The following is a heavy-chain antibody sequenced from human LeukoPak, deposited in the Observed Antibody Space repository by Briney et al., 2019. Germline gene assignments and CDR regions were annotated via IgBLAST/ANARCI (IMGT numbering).Heavy chain of an antibody. J-gene: IGHJ6*02. Sequence: PGGSLRLSCAASGFTFSSYAMSWVHQAPGKGLEWVSSISSSSSYIYYADSVKGRFTISRDNAKNSLYLQMNSLRAEDTAVYYCARDSGRRSSGFLPYYYGMDVWGQGTTVTVSS. CDR3: ARDSGRRSSGFLPYYYGMDV. CDR1: GFTFSSYA. CDR2: ISSSSSYI. D-gene: IGHD6-19*01. V-gene: IGHV3-21*01.